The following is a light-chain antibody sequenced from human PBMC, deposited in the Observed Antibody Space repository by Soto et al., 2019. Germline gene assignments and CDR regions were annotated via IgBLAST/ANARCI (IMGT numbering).Light chain of an antibody. CDR3: QQYDSYPRT. CDR2: AAS. V-gene: IGKV1-8*01. Sequence: AIRMTQSPSSFSASTGDGVTITCRASQGISSYLAWYQQKPGKAPKLLIYAASTLQSGVPSRFSGSGSGTDFTLTISSLQSEDFATYYCQQYDSYPRTFGQVNKVEIK. J-gene: IGKJ1*01. CDR1: QGISSY.